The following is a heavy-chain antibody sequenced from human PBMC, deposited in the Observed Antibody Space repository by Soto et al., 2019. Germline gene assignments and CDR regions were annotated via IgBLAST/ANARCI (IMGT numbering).Heavy chain of an antibody. Sequence: VGSLRLSCAASGFTFSSYGMHWVRQAPGKGLEWVAVISYDGSNKYYADSVKGRFTISRDNSKNTLYLQMNSLRAEDTAVYYCAKEGSRGYSYVLHQYSGMDVWGKGNTV. CDR2: ISYDGSNK. V-gene: IGHV3-30*18. D-gene: IGHD5-18*01. CDR3: AKEGSRGYSYVLHQYSGMDV. CDR1: GFTFSSYG. J-gene: IGHJ6*04.